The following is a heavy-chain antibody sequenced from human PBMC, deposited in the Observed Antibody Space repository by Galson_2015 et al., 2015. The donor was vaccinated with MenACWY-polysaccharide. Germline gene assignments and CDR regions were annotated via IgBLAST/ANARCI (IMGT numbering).Heavy chain of an antibody. D-gene: IGHD6-13*01. CDR2: IQYDGSKI. CDR1: GSRFSHSG. CDR3: AREGSRIVFHAFDT. Sequence: SLRLSCAASGSRFSHSGMHWVRQAPGKGLEWVAVIQYDGSKILYADSVKGRFTISRDNSKNTLFLETNSLGAEDTAVYYCAREGSRIVFHAFDTWGQGTMVTVSS. V-gene: IGHV3-33*05. J-gene: IGHJ3*02.